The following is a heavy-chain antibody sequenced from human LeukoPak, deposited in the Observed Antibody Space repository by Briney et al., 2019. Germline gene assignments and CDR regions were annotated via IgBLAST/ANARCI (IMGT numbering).Heavy chain of an antibody. D-gene: IGHD4-23*01. CDR2: ISYGGSNK. V-gene: IGHV3-30*18. CDR3: AKNPPTAYGGNSYWSYFDY. CDR1: GFTFSSYG. Sequence: GVSLTLSCSASGFTFSSYGMHWVRQAPGKGLEWVTVISYGGSNKYYADSVKGRFTISRDNSKNTLYMHMNSLRAEDTAVYYCAKNPPTAYGGNSYWSYFDYWGQGTLVTVSS. J-gene: IGHJ4*02.